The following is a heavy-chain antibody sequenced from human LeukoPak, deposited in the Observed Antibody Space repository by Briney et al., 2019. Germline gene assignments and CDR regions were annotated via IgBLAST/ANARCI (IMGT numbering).Heavy chain of an antibody. Sequence: PSETLSLTCAVYGGSFSGYYWSWIRQPPGKGLEWIGEINHSGSTNYNPSLKSRVTISVDTSKNQFSLKLGSVTAADTAVYYCARELQLRGAFDIWGQGTMVTVSS. CDR2: INHSGST. CDR1: GGSFSGYY. CDR3: ARELQLRGAFDI. D-gene: IGHD6-13*01. J-gene: IGHJ3*02. V-gene: IGHV4-34*01.